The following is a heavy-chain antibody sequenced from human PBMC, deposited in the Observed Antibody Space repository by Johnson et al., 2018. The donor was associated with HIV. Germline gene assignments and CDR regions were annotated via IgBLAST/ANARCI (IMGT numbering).Heavy chain of an antibody. Sequence: QMMLVESGGGVVRPGGSLRLSCAASGITFSDYYMSWIRQAPGKGLEWVSYISSSGNTIYYADSVKGRVTISRDNAKKSLYLQMNSLRAEDTAVYYCARVGGQKANWGLVYAFDIWGQGTMVTVSS. CDR3: ARVGGQKANWGLVYAFDI. CDR2: ISSSGNTI. D-gene: IGHD7-27*01. J-gene: IGHJ3*02. V-gene: IGHV3-11*01. CDR1: GITFSDYY.